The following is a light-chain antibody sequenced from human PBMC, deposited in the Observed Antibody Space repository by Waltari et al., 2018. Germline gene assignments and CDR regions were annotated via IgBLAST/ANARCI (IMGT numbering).Light chain of an antibody. V-gene: IGLV1-40*01. CDR3: QSYDGSLSASI. CDR1: SSNIRAGYD. J-gene: IGLJ2*01. CDR2: SYN. Sequence: QSVLTQPPSMSGAPGQRVTISCTGSSSNIRAGYDLHWYQQLPGTAPKLLIYSYNNRPSGVPDRFSGSKSGTSASLAIAGLQAEDEADYYCQSYDGSLSASIFGGGTKLTVL.